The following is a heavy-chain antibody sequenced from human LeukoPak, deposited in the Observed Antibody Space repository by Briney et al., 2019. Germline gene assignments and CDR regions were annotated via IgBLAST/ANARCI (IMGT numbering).Heavy chain of an antibody. CDR3: ARTELYYYYYMDV. D-gene: IGHD1-14*01. J-gene: IGHJ6*03. CDR2: ISGSGGST. V-gene: IGHV3-23*01. Sequence: GGSLRLSCAASGFTFSSYAMSWVRQAPGKGLEWVSAISGSGGSTYYADSVKGRFTISRDNSKNTLCLQMNSLRAEDTAVYYCARTELYYYYYMDVWGKGTTVTVSS. CDR1: GFTFSSYA.